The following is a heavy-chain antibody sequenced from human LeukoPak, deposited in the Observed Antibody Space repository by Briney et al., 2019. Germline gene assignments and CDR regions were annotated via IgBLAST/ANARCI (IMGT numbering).Heavy chain of an antibody. D-gene: IGHD5-24*01. CDR2: ICYSGST. CDR3: ARTENYIPEDCFDP. V-gene: IGHV4-39*01. Sequence: PSETLSLTCSVSGGSIGSSSYCWGWIRQPPGKGLEWIGTICYSGSTFYNPSLKSRVTLSVGTSKNQFSLKLSSVTAADTAVYYCARTENYIPEDCFDPWGQGTLVTVSS. J-gene: IGHJ5*02. CDR1: GGSIGSSSYC.